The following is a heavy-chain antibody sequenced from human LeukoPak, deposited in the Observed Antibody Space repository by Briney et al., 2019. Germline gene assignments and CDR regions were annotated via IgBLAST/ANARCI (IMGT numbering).Heavy chain of an antibody. Sequence: SETLSLTCSVYGGSITAYYWSWIRQPPGKGLEWIGEVNHSRGTKYNPSLESRVTILLDASKNEFSLNLNSVTAADTAVYYCAREDYYFDSWGQGTLVTVSS. CDR1: GGSITAYY. V-gene: IGHV4-34*01. CDR2: VNHSRGT. CDR3: AREDYYFDS. J-gene: IGHJ4*02.